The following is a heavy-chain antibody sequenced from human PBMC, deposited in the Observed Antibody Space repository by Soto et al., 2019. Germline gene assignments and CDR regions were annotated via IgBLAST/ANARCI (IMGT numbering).Heavy chain of an antibody. D-gene: IGHD6-13*01. V-gene: IGHV4-39*01. J-gene: IGHJ4*02. CDR3: ARNIAAENTKFDY. Sequence: NPSETMSLTCTVSGGSISSSRYYWGWIRQPPGKGLEWIGSIYYSGSTYYNPSLKSRVTISVDTSKNQFSLKLSSVTAADTAVYYCARNIAAENTKFDYWGQGTLVTVSS. CDR1: GGSISSSRYY. CDR2: IYYSGST.